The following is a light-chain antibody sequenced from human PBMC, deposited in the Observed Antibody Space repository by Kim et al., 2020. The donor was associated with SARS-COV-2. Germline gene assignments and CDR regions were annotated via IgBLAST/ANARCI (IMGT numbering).Light chain of an antibody. Sequence: DIVMTQSPDSLAVSLGERATINCKSSRSVLYSSNNRNYLAWYQQKPGQPPKLLIYWASTRESGVPDRFSGSGSGTDFTLTISSLQAEDVAIYYCQQYFSPPPTFGQGTKVDIK. CDR3: QQYFSPPPT. CDR2: WAS. J-gene: IGKJ1*01. CDR1: RSVLYSSNNRNY. V-gene: IGKV4-1*01.